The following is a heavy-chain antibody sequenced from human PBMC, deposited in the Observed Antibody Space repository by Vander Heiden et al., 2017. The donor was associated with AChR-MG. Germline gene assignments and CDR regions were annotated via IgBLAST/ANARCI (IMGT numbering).Heavy chain of an antibody. CDR3: AKEPMVEYSYGFGYFDY. Sequence: QVQLVESGGGVVQPGRSLRLPCAASGFTFRSYGMHWVRQAPGKGLEWVAVISYDGSNKYYADSVKGRFTISRDNSKNTLYLQMNSLRAEDTAVYYCAKEPMVEYSYGFGYFDYWGQGTLVTVSS. J-gene: IGHJ4*02. V-gene: IGHV3-30*18. CDR1: GFTFRSYG. D-gene: IGHD5-18*01. CDR2: ISYDGSNK.